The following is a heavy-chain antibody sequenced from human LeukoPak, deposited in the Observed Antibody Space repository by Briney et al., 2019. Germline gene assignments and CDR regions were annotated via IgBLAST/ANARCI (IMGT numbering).Heavy chain of an antibody. J-gene: IGHJ4*02. CDR2: IYTSGST. CDR1: GGSISSYY. Sequence: SETLSLTCTVSGGSISSYYWSWIRQPAGKGLEWIGRIYTSGSTNYNPSLKSRVTMSVDTSKNQFSLKLSSVTAAVTAVYYCARAEDYYGSGSYLDYWGQGTLVTVSS. V-gene: IGHV4-4*07. D-gene: IGHD3-10*01. CDR3: ARAEDYYGSGSYLDY.